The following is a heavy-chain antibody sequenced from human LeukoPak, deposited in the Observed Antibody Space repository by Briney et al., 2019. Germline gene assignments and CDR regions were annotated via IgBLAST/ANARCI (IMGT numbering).Heavy chain of an antibody. Sequence: GGSLRLSCAASGFTFSSYAMSWVRQAPGMGLEWVSAIPGSGHNRYYADSVKGRFTISTDNSKNTLYLQMNSLRAEDTAVYYCARDRARSSYTPDYWGQGXLVTXSS. CDR1: GFTFSSYA. J-gene: IGHJ4*02. CDR3: ARDRARSSYTPDY. V-gene: IGHV3-23*01. D-gene: IGHD1-26*01. CDR2: IPGSGHNR.